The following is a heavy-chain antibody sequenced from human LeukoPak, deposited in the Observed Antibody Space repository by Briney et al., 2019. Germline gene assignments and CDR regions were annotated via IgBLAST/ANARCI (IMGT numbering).Heavy chain of an antibody. CDR3: AGQGNYYDSSGYYRGLLFDY. J-gene: IGHJ4*02. Sequence: PSETLSLTCTVSGGSISSSSYYWGWIRQPPGKGLEWIGSIYYSGSTYYNPSLKSRVTISVDTSKNQFSLKLSSVTAADTAVYYCAGQGNYYDSSGYYRGLLFDYWGQGTLVTVSS. CDR2: IYYSGST. V-gene: IGHV4-39*07. D-gene: IGHD3-22*01. CDR1: GGSISSSSYY.